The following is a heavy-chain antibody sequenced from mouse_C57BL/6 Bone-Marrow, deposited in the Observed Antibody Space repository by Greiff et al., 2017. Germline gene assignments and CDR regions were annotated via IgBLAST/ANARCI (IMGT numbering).Heavy chain of an antibody. D-gene: IGHD2-1*01. CDR3: TPRVLWGNSYAMDY. CDR1: GFNIKDDY. V-gene: IGHV14-4*01. CDR2: IDPENGDT. J-gene: IGHJ4*01. Sequence: SGAELVRPGASVKLSCTASGFNIKDDYMPWVKQRPEQGLEWIGWIDPENGDTEYASKFQGKATITADTSSNTAYLQLSSLTSEDTAVYYCTPRVLWGNSYAMDYWGQGTSVTVSS.